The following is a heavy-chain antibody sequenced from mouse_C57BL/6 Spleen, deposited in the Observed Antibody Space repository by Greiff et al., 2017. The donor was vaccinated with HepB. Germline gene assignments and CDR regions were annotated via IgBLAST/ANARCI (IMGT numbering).Heavy chain of an antibody. Sequence: VQLQQSGPVLVKPGASVKMSCKASGYTFTDYYMNWVKQSHGKSLEWIGVINPYNGGTSYNQKFKGKATLTVDKSSSTAYMELNSLTSEDSAVYYCAREGIRAMDYWGQGTSVTVSS. J-gene: IGHJ4*01. CDR2: INPYNGGT. V-gene: IGHV1-19*01. CDR1: GYTFTDYY. CDR3: AREGIRAMDY.